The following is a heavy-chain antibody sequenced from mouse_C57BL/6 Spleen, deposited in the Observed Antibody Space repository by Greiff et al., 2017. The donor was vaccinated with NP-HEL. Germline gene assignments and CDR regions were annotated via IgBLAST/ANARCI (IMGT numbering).Heavy chain of an antibody. CDR2: IYPGSGST. Sequence: QVQLQQPGAELVKPGASVKMSCKASGYTFTSYWITWVKQRPGQGLEWIGIIYPGSGSTNYNEKFKSKATLTVDTSSSTAYMQLSSLTSADSAVYYCARTYYYGSSYDWFAYWGQGALVTVSA. D-gene: IGHD1-1*01. CDR1: GYTFTSYW. CDR3: ARTYYYGSSYDWFAY. V-gene: IGHV1-55*01. J-gene: IGHJ3*01.